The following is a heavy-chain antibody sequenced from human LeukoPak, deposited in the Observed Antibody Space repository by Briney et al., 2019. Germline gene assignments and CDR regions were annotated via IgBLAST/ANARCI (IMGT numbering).Heavy chain of an antibody. J-gene: IGHJ6*02. V-gene: IGHV3-74*01. CDR3: ARRKQLESAYYYYGMDV. Sequence: PGGSLRLSCAASGFTFSSYWMHWVRQAPGKGLVWVSRINSDGSSTSYADSVKGRFTISRDNAKNTLYLQMNRLRAEDTAVYYCARRKQLESAYYYYGMDVWGQGTTVTVSS. CDR1: GFTFSSYW. CDR2: INSDGSST. D-gene: IGHD6-6*01.